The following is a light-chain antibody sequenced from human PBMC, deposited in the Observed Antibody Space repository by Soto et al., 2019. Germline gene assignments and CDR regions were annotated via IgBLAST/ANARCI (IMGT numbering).Light chain of an antibody. Sequence: QSALTQPASVSGSPGQSITISCTGTSSDVGGYNYVSWYQHHPGKAPKLIICEVSNRPSGVSNRFSGSKSGNTASLTISGVQAEDEADYYCSSYTSSSTLVVFGGGTKLTVL. J-gene: IGLJ2*01. CDR2: EVS. V-gene: IGLV2-14*01. CDR1: SSDVGGYNY. CDR3: SSYTSSSTLVV.